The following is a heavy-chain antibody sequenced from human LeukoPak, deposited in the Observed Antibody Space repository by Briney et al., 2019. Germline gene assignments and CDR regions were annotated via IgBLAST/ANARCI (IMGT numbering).Heavy chain of an antibody. V-gene: IGHV1-18*01. CDR1: GYTFTSYG. Sequence: ASVKVSCKASGYTFTSYGISWVRQAPGQGLEWMGWISAYNGNTNYAQKLQGRVTMTTDTSTSTAYMELRSLRSDDTAVYYSPRGSRYRYDYVWGSYRYPTSDYWGQGTLVTVSS. CDR3: PRGSRYRYDYVWGSYRYPTSDY. D-gene: IGHD3-16*02. CDR2: ISAYNGNT. J-gene: IGHJ4*02.